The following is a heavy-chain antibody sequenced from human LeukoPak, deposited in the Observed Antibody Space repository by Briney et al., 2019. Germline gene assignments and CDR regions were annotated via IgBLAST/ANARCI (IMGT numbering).Heavy chain of an antibody. CDR1: GFTFSSYG. J-gene: IGHJ5*02. D-gene: IGHD3-3*01. CDR2: IWYDGSNK. CDR3: ARGGVGVAKGFWFDP. Sequence: GRSLRLSCAASGFTFSSYGMHWVRQAPGKGLEWVAVIWYDGSNKYYADSVKGRFTISRDNSKNTLYLQMNSLRAEDTAVYYCARGGVGVAKGFWFDPWGQGTLVTVSS. V-gene: IGHV3-33*01.